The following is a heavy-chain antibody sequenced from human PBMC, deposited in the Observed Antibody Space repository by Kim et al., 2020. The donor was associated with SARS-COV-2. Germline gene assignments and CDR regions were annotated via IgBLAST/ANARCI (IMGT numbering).Heavy chain of an antibody. CDR2: INPNSGGT. CDR1: GYTFTGYY. Sequence: ASVKVSCKASGYTFTGYYMHWVRQAPGQGLEWMGRINPNSGGTNYAQKFQGRVTMTRDTSISTAYMELSRLRSDDTAVYYCARDWTTVTLYNWFDPWGQGTLVTVSS. CDR3: ARDWTTVTLYNWFDP. V-gene: IGHV1-2*06. J-gene: IGHJ5*02. D-gene: IGHD4-17*01.